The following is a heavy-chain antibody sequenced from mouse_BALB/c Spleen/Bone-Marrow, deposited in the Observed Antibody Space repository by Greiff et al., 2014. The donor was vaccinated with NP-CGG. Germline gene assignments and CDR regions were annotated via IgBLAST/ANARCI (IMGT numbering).Heavy chain of an antibody. V-gene: IGHV5-6*01. CDR3: AGQRGGGYYGFFAY. Sequence: EVHLVESGGALVKPGGSLKLSCAASGFTFSSYGMSWVRQTPDKRLEWVATISSGDGYTYYPDSVKGRFTISRDNAKNTLYLQMSSLTSEDSVMYYCAGQRGGGYYGFFAYWGQGTLVTVSA. D-gene: IGHD1-1*01. J-gene: IGHJ3*01. CDR2: ISSGDGYT. CDR1: GFTFSSYG.